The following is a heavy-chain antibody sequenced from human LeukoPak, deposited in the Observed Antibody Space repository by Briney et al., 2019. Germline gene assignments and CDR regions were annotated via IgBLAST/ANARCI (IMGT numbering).Heavy chain of an antibody. D-gene: IGHD2-2*02. CDR2: IDPSGGST. J-gene: IGHJ4*02. CDR3: ARGLRIGVVPAAIDY. Sequence: ASVKVSCKASGYTFTSYGISWVRQAPGQGLEWMGIIDPSGGSTSYAQKFQGRVTMTRDMSTSTVYMELSSLRSEDTAVYYCARGLRIGVVPAAIDYWGQGTLVTVSS. V-gene: IGHV1-46*01. CDR1: GYTFTSYG.